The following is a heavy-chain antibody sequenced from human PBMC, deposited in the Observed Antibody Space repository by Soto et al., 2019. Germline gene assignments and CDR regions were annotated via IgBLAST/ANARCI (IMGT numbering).Heavy chain of an antibody. J-gene: IGHJ6*02. V-gene: IGHV3-73*01. D-gene: IGHD6-13*01. CDR3: TKRIGAYAMDV. CDR2: IRGKTDTYAT. CDR1: GFTFSGSS. Sequence: PGGSLRLSCAASGFTFSGSSMHWVRQASGKGLEWVGRIRGKTDTYATAYAAPVRGRFTISRDDSKNTAYLQMNSLKTEDTAVYFCTKRIGAYAMDVWAKGPRSPSP.